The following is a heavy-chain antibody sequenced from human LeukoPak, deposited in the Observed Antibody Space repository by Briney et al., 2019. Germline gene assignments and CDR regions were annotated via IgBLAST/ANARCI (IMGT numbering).Heavy chain of an antibody. D-gene: IGHD2-2*02. J-gene: IGHJ6*03. V-gene: IGHV3-23*01. CDR3: AKGYCSSTSCYRWYYYMDV. Sequence: PGGSLRLSCAASGFTFSSYAMSWVRQAPGKGLEWVSAISGSGGSTYYADSVKGRFTISRDNSKNTLYLQMNSLRAEDTAVYYCAKGYCSSTSCYRWYYYMDVWGKGTTVTVSS. CDR1: GFTFSSYA. CDR2: ISGSGGST.